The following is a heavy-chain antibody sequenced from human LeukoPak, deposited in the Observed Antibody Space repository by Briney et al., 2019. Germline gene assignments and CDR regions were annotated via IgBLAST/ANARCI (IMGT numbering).Heavy chain of an antibody. CDR1: GGSISSGNYY. Sequence: SETLSLTCTVSGGSISSGNYYWTWVRQPAGKGLEWIGRIYTSGTTNYNPSLKSRVTISVDTSKNQFSLKLSSVTAADTAVYYCARHTDTTSCYAGVWFGPWGQGTLVTVSS. J-gene: IGHJ5*02. CDR3: ARHTDTTSCYAGVWFGP. CDR2: IYTSGTT. V-gene: IGHV4-61*02. D-gene: IGHD2-2*01.